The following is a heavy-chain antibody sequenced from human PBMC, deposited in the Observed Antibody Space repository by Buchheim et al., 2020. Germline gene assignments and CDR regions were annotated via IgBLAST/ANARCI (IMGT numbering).Heavy chain of an antibody. CDR1: GFTFSSYA. CDR3: ARDREYGMDV. V-gene: IGHV3-30-3*01. Sequence: QVQLMESGGGVVQPGRSLRLSCAASGFTFSSYAMHWVRQAPGKGLEWVAVISYDGSNKYYADSVKGRFTISRDNSKNTLYLQMNSLRAEDTAVYYCARDREYGMDVWGQGTT. D-gene: IGHD3-10*01. CDR2: ISYDGSNK. J-gene: IGHJ6*02.